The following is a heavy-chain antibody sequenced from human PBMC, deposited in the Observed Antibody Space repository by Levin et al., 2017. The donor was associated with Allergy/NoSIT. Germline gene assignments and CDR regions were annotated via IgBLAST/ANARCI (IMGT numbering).Heavy chain of an antibody. CDR2: ISSSSSYI. J-gene: IGHJ4*02. D-gene: IGHD4-17*01. Sequence: RAGGSLRLSCAASGFTFSSYSMNWVRQAPGKGLEWVSSISSSSSYIYYADSVKGRFTISRDNAKNSLYLQMNSLRAEDTAVYYCARDRDYGDYGTFDYWGQGTLVTVSS. CDR3: ARDRDYGDYGTFDY. CDR1: GFTFSSYS. V-gene: IGHV3-21*01.